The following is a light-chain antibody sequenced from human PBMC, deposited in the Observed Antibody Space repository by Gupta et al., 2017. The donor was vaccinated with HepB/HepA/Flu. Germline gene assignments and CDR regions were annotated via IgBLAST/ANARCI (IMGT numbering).Light chain of an antibody. J-gene: IGKJ1*01. CDR2: KAS. CDR1: QSISSW. CDR3: QQENSYPWT. Sequence: DIQMTQSPSTLSASVGDRVTITCRASQSISSWLAWYQQKPGKAPKLLIYKASSLESGVPSRFSGSGSGTEFTLTISSLQPDDFATYYCQQENSYPWTFGQGTMVEIK. V-gene: IGKV1-5*03.